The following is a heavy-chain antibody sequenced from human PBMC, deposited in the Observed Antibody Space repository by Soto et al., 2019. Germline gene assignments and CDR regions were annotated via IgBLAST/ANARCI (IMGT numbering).Heavy chain of an antibody. D-gene: IGHD7-27*01. CDR1: GFTFSSYA. Sequence: GGSLRLSCAASGFTFSSYAMSWVRQAPGKGLEWVSAISGSGGSTYYADSVKGRFTISRDNSMGTLYLQMKSLRVEDTAIYYCAKEVSLGSTVDLGYWGQGALVTVSS. CDR2: ISGSGGST. J-gene: IGHJ4*02. V-gene: IGHV3-23*01. CDR3: AKEVSLGSTVDLGY.